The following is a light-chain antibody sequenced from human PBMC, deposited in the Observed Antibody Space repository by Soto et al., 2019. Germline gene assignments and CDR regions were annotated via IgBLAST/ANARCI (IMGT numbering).Light chain of an antibody. CDR3: QHYNSYSEA. CDR1: QTISSW. Sequence: DIQMTQSPSTLSGSVGDRVTITCRASQTISSWLAWYQQKPGKAPKLLIYKASTLKSGVPSRFSGSVSGTEFTLTSSSLQPDDFASYYCQHYNSYSEAFGQGTKVELK. CDR2: KAS. J-gene: IGKJ1*01. V-gene: IGKV1-5*03.